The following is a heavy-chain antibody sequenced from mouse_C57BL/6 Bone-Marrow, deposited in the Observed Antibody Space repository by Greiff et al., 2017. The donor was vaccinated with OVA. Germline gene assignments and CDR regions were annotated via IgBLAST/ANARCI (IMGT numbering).Heavy chain of an antibody. CDR2: IYPGDGDT. CDR3: ARTPHYYGSSYLFAY. V-gene: IGHV1-82*01. D-gene: IGHD1-1*01. Sequence: QVQLKESGPELVKPGASVKISCKASGYAFSSSWMNWVKQRPGKGLEWIGRIYPGDGDTNYNGKFKGKATLTADKSSSTAYMQISSLTSEDSAVYFCARTPHYYGSSYLFAYWGQGTLVTVSA. CDR1: GYAFSSSW. J-gene: IGHJ3*01.